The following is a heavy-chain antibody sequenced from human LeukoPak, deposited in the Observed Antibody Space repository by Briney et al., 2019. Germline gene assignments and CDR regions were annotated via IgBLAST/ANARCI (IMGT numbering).Heavy chain of an antibody. CDR1: GFTFSGSA. CDR2: IRSKANSYAT. Sequence: GGSLRPSCAASGFTFSGSAMHWVRQASGKGLEWVGRIRSKANSYATAYAASVKGRFTISRDNSKNTLYLQMNSLRAEDTAVYYCAKGLGLYSSSQNQHWGQGTLVTVSS. CDR3: AKGLGLYSSSQNQH. J-gene: IGHJ1*01. D-gene: IGHD6-13*01. V-gene: IGHV3-73*01.